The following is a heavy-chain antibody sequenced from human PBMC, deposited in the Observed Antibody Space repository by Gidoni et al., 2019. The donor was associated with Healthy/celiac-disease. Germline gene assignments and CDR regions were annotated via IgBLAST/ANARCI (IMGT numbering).Heavy chain of an antibody. CDR3: ARDSGGYDSSGLGDY. V-gene: IGHV3-33*01. Sequence: QVQLVESGGGVVQPGRSLRLSCAASGFPFSSYGMHWVRQAPGKGLEWVAVIWYDGSNKYYADSVKGRFTISRDNSKNTLYLQMNSLRAEDTAVYYCARDSGGYDSSGLGDYWGQGTLVTVSS. J-gene: IGHJ4*02. D-gene: IGHD3-22*01. CDR1: GFPFSSYG. CDR2: IWYDGSNK.